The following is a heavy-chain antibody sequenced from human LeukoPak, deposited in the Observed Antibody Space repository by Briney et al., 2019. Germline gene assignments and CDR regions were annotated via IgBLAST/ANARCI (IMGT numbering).Heavy chain of an antibody. J-gene: IGHJ4*02. D-gene: IGHD3-10*01. Sequence: ASVKVSCKASRYTFTSYDINWVREAAGQGLEWMGWMNPNTGRTGYAQKFQGRITMTRDTSINTAYMELTNLRSEDTAIYYCARLSQTPDYYTLGGYYYLGYWGQGTPVTVSS. CDR2: MNPNTGRT. CDR3: ARLSQTPDYYTLGGYYYLGY. V-gene: IGHV1-8*01. CDR1: RYTFTSYD.